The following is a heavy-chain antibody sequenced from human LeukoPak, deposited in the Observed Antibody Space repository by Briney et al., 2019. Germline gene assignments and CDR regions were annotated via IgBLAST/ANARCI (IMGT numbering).Heavy chain of an antibody. D-gene: IGHD6-19*01. Sequence: ASVKVSCKPSGYIFTVHNMHWVRKAPGQGPEWLGIINPETGHTAYAQKFRGRVTMTRDISTSTVYMELSSLTSDDTAVYYCARDAVGATNWFDPWGQGTLVTVSS. CDR1: GYIFTVHN. CDR3: ARDAVGATNWFDP. CDR2: INPETGHT. V-gene: IGHV1-46*01. J-gene: IGHJ5*02.